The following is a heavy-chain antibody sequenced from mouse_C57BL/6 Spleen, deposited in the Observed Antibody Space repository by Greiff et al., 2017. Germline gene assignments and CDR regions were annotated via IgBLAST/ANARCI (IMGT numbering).Heavy chain of an antibody. Sequence: QVQLQQPGAELVMPGASVKLSCKASGYTFTSYWMHWVKQRPGQGLEWIGEIDPSDSYTNYNQKFKGKSTLTVDKSSSTAYMQLSSLTSEDSAVYYCAREGLRPDYSAMDYWGQGTSVTVSS. CDR2: IDPSDSYT. CDR1: GYTFTSYW. J-gene: IGHJ4*01. D-gene: IGHD2-4*01. CDR3: AREGLRPDYSAMDY. V-gene: IGHV1-69*01.